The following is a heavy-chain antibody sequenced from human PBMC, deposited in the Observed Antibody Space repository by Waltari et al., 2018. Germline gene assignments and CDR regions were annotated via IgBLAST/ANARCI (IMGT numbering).Heavy chain of an antibody. CDR2: INPNSGGT. J-gene: IGHJ3*02. CDR1: GYTVTASY. V-gene: IGHV1-2*02. Sequence: QVQLVQSGAEVKKPGASVKVSCKPSGYTVTASYLHWVRQAPGQGLEGMGWINPNSGGTNYAQKFQGRVTMTRDTSISTAYMELSRLRSDDTALYYCARIIPIRMASRGAFDIWGQGTMVTVSS. D-gene: IGHD3-3*01. CDR3: ARIIPIRMASRGAFDI.